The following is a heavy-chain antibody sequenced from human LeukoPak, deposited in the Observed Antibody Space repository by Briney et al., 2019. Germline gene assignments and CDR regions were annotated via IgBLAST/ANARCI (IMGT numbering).Heavy chain of an antibody. J-gene: IGHJ4*02. D-gene: IGHD6-13*01. CDR1: GFTFRTYR. CDR3: ARAFYSSSWAPLDF. CDR2: ISSDSRNI. Sequence: GGSLRLSCVASGFTFRTYRMHWVRQAPGKGLEWVSYISSDSRNIYYADSVRGRFTISRDNAKNSLFLHMNSLRSEDTAVYYCARAFYSSSWAPLDFWGQGTLLTVSS. V-gene: IGHV3-48*01.